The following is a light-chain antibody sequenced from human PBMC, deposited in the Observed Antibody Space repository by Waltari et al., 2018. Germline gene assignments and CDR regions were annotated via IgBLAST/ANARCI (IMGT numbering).Light chain of an antibody. CDR2: GPG. CDR3: HSRETFSTRL. J-gene: IGLJ2*01. CDR1: TLRSSY. V-gene: IGLV3-19*01. Sequence: SSDPTQDPSVSVALGQTVRITCQGDTLRSSYASWYQQRPGQAPVLVLYGPGNRPSGIPDRFSGSTSGNTASLTITGAQAEDEADYYCHSRETFSTRLFGGGTRLTV.